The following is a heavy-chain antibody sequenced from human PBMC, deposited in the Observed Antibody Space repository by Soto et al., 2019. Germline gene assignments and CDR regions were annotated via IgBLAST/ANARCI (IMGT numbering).Heavy chain of an antibody. D-gene: IGHD2-21*01. Sequence: ASVKVSCKASGYTFTSFAMHWVRQAPGQRLEWMGWINGGNGDTKYSQRFQARVTFTRDTSASTAYMELSSLRSEDTAVFFCARRIKGGDLDYWGQGTLVTVSS. CDR3: ARRIKGGDLDY. CDR1: GYTFTSFA. J-gene: IGHJ4*02. CDR2: INGGNGDT. V-gene: IGHV1-3*01.